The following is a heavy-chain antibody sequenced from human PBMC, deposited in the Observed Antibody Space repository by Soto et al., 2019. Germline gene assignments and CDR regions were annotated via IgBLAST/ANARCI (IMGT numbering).Heavy chain of an antibody. CDR1: GGSISSSNW. J-gene: IGHJ6*02. CDR2: IYHSGGT. D-gene: IGHD6-13*01. Sequence: QVQLQESGPGLVKPSGTLSLTCAVSGGSISSSNWWSWVRQPPGKGLEWIGEIYHSGGTNYNPSLKSRVTISVDKSMNQFSLQLRSVTAADTAVYYCARDPRVAAAGYCCCGMDVWGQGTTVTVSS. V-gene: IGHV4-4*02. CDR3: ARDPRVAAAGYCCCGMDV.